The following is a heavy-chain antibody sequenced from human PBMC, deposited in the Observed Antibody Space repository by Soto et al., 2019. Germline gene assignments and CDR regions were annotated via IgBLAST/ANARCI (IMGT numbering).Heavy chain of an antibody. D-gene: IGHD2-15*01. J-gene: IGHJ4*02. CDR3: AKGRYCSGGSCYYYFDY. CDR2: ISWNSGSI. V-gene: IGHV3-9*01. Sequence: GGSLRLSCAASGFTFDDYAMHWVWQAPGKGLEWVSGISWNSGSIGYADSVKGRFTISRDNAKNSLYLQMNSLRAEDTALYYCAKGRYCSGGSCYYYFDYWGQGTLVTVSS. CDR1: GFTFDDYA.